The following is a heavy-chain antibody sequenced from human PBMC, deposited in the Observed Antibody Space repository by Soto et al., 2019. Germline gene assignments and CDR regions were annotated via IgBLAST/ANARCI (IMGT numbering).Heavy chain of an antibody. J-gene: IGHJ6*02. V-gene: IGHV3-21*01. CDR2: ISSSSSYI. D-gene: IGHD4-4*01. Sequence: LSCAASGFTFSSYSMNWVRQAPGKGLEWVSSISSSSSYIYYADSVKGRFTISRDNAKNSLYLQMNSLRAEDTAVYYCATPYSNYRGYYYYGMDVWGQGTTVTVSS. CDR3: ATPYSNYRGYYYYGMDV. CDR1: GFTFSSYS.